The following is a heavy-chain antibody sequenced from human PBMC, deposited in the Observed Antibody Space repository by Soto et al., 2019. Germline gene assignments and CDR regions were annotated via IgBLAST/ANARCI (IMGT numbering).Heavy chain of an antibody. CDR3: ARRGYGPGFPYYYGMDV. CDR2: IYYSGST. J-gene: IGHJ6*02. V-gene: IGHV4-59*01. Sequence: QVQLQESGPGLVKPSETLSLTCTVSGGSMSSYYWSWIRQPPGKGLEWIGYIYYSGSTNYNPSLKSRVTMSGDTPKNQCSLKLSSVTAADTAVYYCARRGYGPGFPYYYGMDVWGQGTTVTVSS. D-gene: IGHD3-10*01. CDR1: GGSMSSYY.